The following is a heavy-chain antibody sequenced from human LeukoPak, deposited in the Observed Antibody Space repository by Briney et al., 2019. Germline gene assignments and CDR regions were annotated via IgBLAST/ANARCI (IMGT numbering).Heavy chain of an antibody. V-gene: IGHV3-23*01. CDR3: AKRLWLQWDNDAFDI. D-gene: IGHD5-24*01. Sequence: GGSLILSCAASGFTFSSYAMSWVRQAPGKGLEWVSAISGSGGSTYYADSVKGRFTISRDNSKNTLYLQMNSLRAEDTAVYYCAKRLWLQWDNDAFDIWGQGTMVTVSS. CDR1: GFTFSSYA. J-gene: IGHJ3*02. CDR2: ISGSGGST.